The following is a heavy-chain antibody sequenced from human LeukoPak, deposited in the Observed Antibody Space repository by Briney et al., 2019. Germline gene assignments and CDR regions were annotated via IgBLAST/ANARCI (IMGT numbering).Heavy chain of an antibody. Sequence: GGSLRLSCAASGFTFSSYSMNWVRQAPGKGLEWVSSISSSSSYIYYADSVKGRFTISRDNAKNSLYLQMNSLKTEDTAVYYYTTSGAVVVVADIDGDYWGQGTLVTVSS. V-gene: IGHV3-21*03. CDR2: ISSSSSYI. J-gene: IGHJ4*02. CDR1: GFTFSSYS. CDR3: TTSGAVVVVADIDGDY. D-gene: IGHD2-15*01.